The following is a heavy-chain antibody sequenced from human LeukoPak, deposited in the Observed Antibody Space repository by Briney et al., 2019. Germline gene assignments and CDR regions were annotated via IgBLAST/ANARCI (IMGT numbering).Heavy chain of an antibody. CDR2: IIPIFGTA. V-gene: IGHV1-69*13. CDR1: GGTFSSYA. J-gene: IGHJ6*04. Sequence: ASVKVSCKASGGTFSSYAISWVRQAPGQGLEWMGGIIPIFGTANYPQKFQGRVTITADESTSTAYMELSSLRSEDTAVYYCARESREWPGGCGSTSCQSYYYYGMDVWGKGTTVTVSS. D-gene: IGHD2-2*01. CDR3: ARESREWPGGCGSTSCQSYYYYGMDV.